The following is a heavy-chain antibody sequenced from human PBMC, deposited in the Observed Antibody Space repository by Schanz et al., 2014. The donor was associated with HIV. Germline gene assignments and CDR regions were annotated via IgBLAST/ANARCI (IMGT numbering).Heavy chain of an antibody. CDR1: GSFGGTW. V-gene: IGHV4-34*02. J-gene: IGHJ4*01. CDR3: ARGDFGGNSVDY. Sequence: QVQLQQWGAGLLKPSETLSLTCAVYGSFGGTWWNWLRQPPGKGLEWIGDINHNGDPRYNASLKSRVTISLDSPKRQFSLKLKSVTAADTAVYFCARGDFGGNSVDYWGHGNLVTVSS. CDR2: INHNGDP. D-gene: IGHD2-21*02.